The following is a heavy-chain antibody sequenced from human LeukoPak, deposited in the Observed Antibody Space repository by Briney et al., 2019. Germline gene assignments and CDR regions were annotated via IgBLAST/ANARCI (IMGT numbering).Heavy chain of an antibody. V-gene: IGHV1-2*04. Sequence: GASVKVSCKASGYTFTGYYMHWVRQAPGQGLEWMGWINPNSGGTNYAQKFQGWVTMTTDTSTSTAYMELRSLRSDDTAVYYCARDGYYDFWSGYPYYFDYWGQGTLVTVSS. CDR2: INPNSGGT. CDR1: GYTFTGYY. CDR3: ARDGYYDFWSGYPYYFDY. J-gene: IGHJ4*02. D-gene: IGHD3-3*01.